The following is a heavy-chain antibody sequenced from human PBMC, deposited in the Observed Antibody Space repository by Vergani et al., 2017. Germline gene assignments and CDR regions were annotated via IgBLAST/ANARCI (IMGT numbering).Heavy chain of an antibody. CDR2: INWNGGST. CDR3: AGVKSPNSGYDFAAFDI. CDR1: GFTFDDYG. D-gene: IGHD5-12*01. V-gene: IGHV3-20*04. J-gene: IGHJ3*02. Sequence: EVQLVESGGGVVRPGGSLRLSCAASGFTFDDYGMSWVRQAPGKGLEWVSGINWNGGSTGYADSVKGRFTISRDNAKNSLYLQMNSLRAEDTALYYCAGVKSPNSGYDFAAFDIWGQGTMVTVSS.